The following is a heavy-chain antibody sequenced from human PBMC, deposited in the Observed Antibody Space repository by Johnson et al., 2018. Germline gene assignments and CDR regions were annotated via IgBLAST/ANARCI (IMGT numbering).Heavy chain of an antibody. Sequence: QVQLVESGAEVKKPGSSVKVSCKASGGTFSSYAISWVRQAPGQGLEWMGGIIPIFGTANYAQKFQGRVTITAEESTGTAYMERRSLRSWDTAVDYCASLDCSITSCYPTYGMDGWGQGTTVTVSS. J-gene: IGHJ6*02. D-gene: IGHD2-2*01. CDR2: IIPIFGTA. CDR3: ASLDCSITSCYPTYGMDG. V-gene: IGHV1-69*01. CDR1: GGTFSSYA.